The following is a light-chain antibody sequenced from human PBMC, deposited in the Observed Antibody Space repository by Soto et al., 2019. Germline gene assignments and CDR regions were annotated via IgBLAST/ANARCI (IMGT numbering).Light chain of an antibody. CDR1: TSNIGSNY. CDR3: GAGDDSLSGWV. V-gene: IGLV1-47*01. Sequence: QSVLTQPPSASETPGQRVTISCSGSTSNIGSNYVYWYQQLPGMAPKLLIYRNNERPSGVPDRFSGSKSGTSASLAISGLRSEDEADYHCGAGDDSLSGWVFGGGTKLTVL. J-gene: IGLJ3*02. CDR2: RNN.